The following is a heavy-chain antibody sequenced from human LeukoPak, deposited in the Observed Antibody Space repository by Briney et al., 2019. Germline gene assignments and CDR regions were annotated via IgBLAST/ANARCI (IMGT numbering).Heavy chain of an antibody. CDR1: GGSTTSHNYY. J-gene: IGHJ4*02. Sequence: SETLSLTCTVSGGSTTSHNYYWGWIRQPPGKGLEWIGSIHYSGSTYYNPSLKSRVTISVDTSKNQFSLKLSSVTAADTAVYYCASLSGFGELMPFDYWGQGTLVTVSS. CDR2: IHYSGST. D-gene: IGHD3-10*01. V-gene: IGHV4-39*01. CDR3: ASLSGFGELMPFDY.